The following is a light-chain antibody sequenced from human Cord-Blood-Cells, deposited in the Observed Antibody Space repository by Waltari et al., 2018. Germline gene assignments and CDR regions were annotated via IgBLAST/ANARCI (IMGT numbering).Light chain of an antibody. Sequence: QSALTHPASVSGSPGQSLTISCIATSSDVGVHISVSWYQQHPVKAPTLMIYDVSNRPSGVSHRFSGSKSGNTASLTISGLQAEDEADYYCSSYTSSSTLVFGGGTKLTVL. CDR3: SSYTSSSTLV. CDR1: SSDVGVHIS. CDR2: DVS. J-gene: IGLJ2*01. V-gene: IGLV2-14*01.